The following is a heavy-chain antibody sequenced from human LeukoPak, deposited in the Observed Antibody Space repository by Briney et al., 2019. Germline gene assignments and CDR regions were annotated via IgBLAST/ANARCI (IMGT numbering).Heavy chain of an antibody. V-gene: IGHV1-18*01. CDR3: ARDQADIVVVVAATGGGKYFDY. CDR1: GYTFTSYG. D-gene: IGHD2-15*01. Sequence: ASVKVSCKASGYTFTSYGISWVRQAPGQGLEWMGWISAYNGNTNYAQKLQGRVTMTTDTSTSTAYIELRSLRSDNTAVYYCARDQADIVVVVAATGGGKYFDYWGQGTLVTVSS. J-gene: IGHJ4*02. CDR2: ISAYNGNT.